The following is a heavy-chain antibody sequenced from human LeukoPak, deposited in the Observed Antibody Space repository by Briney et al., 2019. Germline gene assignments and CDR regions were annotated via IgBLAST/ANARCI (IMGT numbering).Heavy chain of an antibody. Sequence: GGSLRLSCAASGFTFSSYEMNWVRQAPGKGLEWVSYISSSGSTIYYADSVKGRFTISRDNAKNSLYLQMNSLRAEDTAVYYCAGQALVYGSGSLYYYYMDVWAKGPRSPSP. CDR3: AGQALVYGSGSLYYYYMDV. CDR1: GFTFSSYE. CDR2: ISSSGSTI. V-gene: IGHV3-48*03. D-gene: IGHD3-10*01. J-gene: IGHJ6*03.